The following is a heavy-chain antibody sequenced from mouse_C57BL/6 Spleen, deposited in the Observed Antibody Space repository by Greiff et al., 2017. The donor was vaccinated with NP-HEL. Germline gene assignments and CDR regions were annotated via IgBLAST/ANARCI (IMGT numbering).Heavy chain of an antibody. CDR2: IYPGDGDT. CDR1: GYAFSSSW. V-gene: IGHV1-82*01. J-gene: IGHJ2*01. Sequence: QVQLQQSGPELVKPGASVKISCKASGYAFSSSWMNWVKQRPGKGLEWIGQIYPGDGDTNYNGKFKGKATLTSDKSSSTAYMQLSSLTSADSAVYFCARSDGYYGGYWGQGTTLTVSS. CDR3: ARSDGYYGGY. D-gene: IGHD2-3*01.